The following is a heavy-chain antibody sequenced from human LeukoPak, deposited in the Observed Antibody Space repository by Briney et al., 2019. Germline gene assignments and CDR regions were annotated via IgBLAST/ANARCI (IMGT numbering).Heavy chain of an antibody. Sequence: ASVKVSCKTSGYTFTSYGISWVRQAPGQGLEWMGWISAYNGNTNYAQNLQGRVTMTTDTSTSTAYMELRSLRSDDTAVYYCARDRILYYYDSSGYYSYWGQGTLVTVSS. CDR3: ARDRILYYYDSSGYYSY. V-gene: IGHV1-18*01. J-gene: IGHJ4*02. D-gene: IGHD3-22*01. CDR2: ISAYNGNT. CDR1: GYTFTSYG.